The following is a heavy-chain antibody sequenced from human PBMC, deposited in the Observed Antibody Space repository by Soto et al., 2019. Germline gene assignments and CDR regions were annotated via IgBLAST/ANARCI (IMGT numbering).Heavy chain of an antibody. J-gene: IGHJ6*04. V-gene: IGHV4-34*01. D-gene: IGHD6-13*01. Sequence: QVQLQQWGAGLLKPSETLSLTCAVYGGSFSGYYWSWIRQPPGKGPEWIGEINHSGSTNYNPSLKSRVTISVDTSKNQFSLKLSSVTAADTAVYYCARSSAGKVDVWGKGTTVTVSS. CDR3: ARSSAGKVDV. CDR2: INHSGST. CDR1: GGSFSGYY.